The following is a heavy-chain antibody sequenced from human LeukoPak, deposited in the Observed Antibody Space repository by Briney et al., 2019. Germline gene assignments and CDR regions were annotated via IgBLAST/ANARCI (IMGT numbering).Heavy chain of an antibody. CDR3: AKSPSLGQQYFDS. J-gene: IGHJ4*02. CDR2: IYHSGST. Sequence: TSETLSLTCTVSGGSISSGGYYWSWIRQPPGKGLEWIGYIYHSGSTYYNPSLKSRVTISVDRSKNQFSLKLSSVTPADTAVYFCAKSPSLGQQYFDSWGQGILVTVSS. D-gene: IGHD1/OR15-1a*01. V-gene: IGHV4-30-2*02. CDR1: GGSISSGGYY.